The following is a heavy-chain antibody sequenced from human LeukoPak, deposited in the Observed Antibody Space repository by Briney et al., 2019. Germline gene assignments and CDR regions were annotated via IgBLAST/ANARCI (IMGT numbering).Heavy chain of an antibody. J-gene: IGHJ4*02. CDR1: GFTFSDYY. D-gene: IGHD6-6*01. Sequence: PGGSLRLSCAASGFTFSDYYITWLRQAPGKGLEWVSYISSSGTTIYYADSVKGRFTISRDNAKNSLYLQMNCLRAEDTAVYYCARGWDDLAARGYYFDYWGQGTLVTVSS. CDR3: ARGWDDLAARGYYFDY. CDR2: ISSSGTTI. V-gene: IGHV3-11*04.